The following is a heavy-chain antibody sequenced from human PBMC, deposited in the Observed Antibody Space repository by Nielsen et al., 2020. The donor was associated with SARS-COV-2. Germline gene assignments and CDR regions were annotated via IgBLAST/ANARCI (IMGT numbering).Heavy chain of an antibody. V-gene: IGHV3-23*01. CDR1: GFTFSSYA. CDR3: AKDYAGYSGYDFFDY. Sequence: GESLKISCAASGFTFSSYAMSWVRQAPGKGLEWVSAISGSGGSTYYADSVKGRFTISRDNSKNTLYLQMNSLRAEDTAVYYCAKDYAGYSGYDFFDYWGQGTLGTVSS. D-gene: IGHD5-12*01. J-gene: IGHJ4*02. CDR2: ISGSGGST.